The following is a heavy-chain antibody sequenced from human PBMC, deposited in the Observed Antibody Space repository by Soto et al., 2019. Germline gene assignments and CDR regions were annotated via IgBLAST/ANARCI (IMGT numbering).Heavy chain of an antibody. Sequence: EVQLVESGGGLVKPGGSLRLSCAASGFTFSNAWMNWVRQAPGKGLEWVGRIKSKTDGGTTDYAAPVKGRFTISRDDSKNTLYLQMNSLKTEDTAVYYCTTLTLSLGDAFDIWGQGTMVTVSS. J-gene: IGHJ3*02. V-gene: IGHV3-15*07. CDR1: GFTFSNAW. CDR3: TTLTLSLGDAFDI. CDR2: IKSKTDGGTT.